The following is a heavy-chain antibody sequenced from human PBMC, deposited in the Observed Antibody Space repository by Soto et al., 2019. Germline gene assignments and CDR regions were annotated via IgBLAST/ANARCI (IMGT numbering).Heavy chain of an antibody. CDR2: INAGNGNT. J-gene: IGHJ6*02. V-gene: IGHV1-3*01. CDR1: GYTFTKYA. Sequence: QVRLVQSGAEVKKPGASVKVSCKAFGYTFTKYAIHWVRQAPGQRLEWMGWINAGNGNTKHSQKFQGRVIITRDTSASTVYMELSSLRSEDTAVYYCASGRLGMDVWGQGTTVTVSS. CDR3: ASGRLGMDV.